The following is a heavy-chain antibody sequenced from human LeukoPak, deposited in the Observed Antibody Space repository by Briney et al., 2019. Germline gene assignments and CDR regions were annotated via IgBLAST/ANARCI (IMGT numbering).Heavy chain of an antibody. Sequence: GGSLRLSCAAPGFSVSNTYMSWVRQAPGKGLEWVSVIYSGDSGVSTYYADSVKGRFTISRHNSKNTLYLQMSSLRAEDTAVYFCARSAARLRYYYAMDVWGQGTTVTVCS. J-gene: IGHJ6*02. CDR3: ARSAARLRYYYAMDV. CDR2: IYSGDSGVST. CDR1: GFSVSNTY. D-gene: IGHD6-6*01. V-gene: IGHV3-53*04.